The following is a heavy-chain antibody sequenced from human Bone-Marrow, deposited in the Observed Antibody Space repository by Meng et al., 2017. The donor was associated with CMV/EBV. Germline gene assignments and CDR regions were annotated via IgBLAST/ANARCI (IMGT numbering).Heavy chain of an antibody. J-gene: IGHJ4*02. CDR2: IHYTGRA. CDR3: ARGDRVELEPFDY. V-gene: IGHV4-59*08. CDR1: GVSISTHY. D-gene: IGHD1-1*01. Sequence: QVQLQQSGPGLVKPSETLSLTCRVSGVSISTHYWSWIRQTPGKGLEWIASIHYTGRADYSPSLKSRVTISVDTSKNQLSLKVTSVTAADTAVYYCARGDRVELEPFDYWGRGILVTVSS.